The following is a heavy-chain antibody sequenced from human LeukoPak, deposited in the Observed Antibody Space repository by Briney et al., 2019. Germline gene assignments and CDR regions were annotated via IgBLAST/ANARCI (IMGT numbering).Heavy chain of an antibody. Sequence: SETLSLTCAVYGGSFSGYYWSWIRQPPGKGLEWIGEINHSGSTNYNPSLKSRVTISVDTSKNQFSLKLSSVTAADTAVYYCAKAIYYMDVWGKGTTVTVSS. J-gene: IGHJ6*03. D-gene: IGHD2-21*01. CDR1: GGSFSGYY. CDR3: AKAIYYMDV. CDR2: INHSGST. V-gene: IGHV4-34*01.